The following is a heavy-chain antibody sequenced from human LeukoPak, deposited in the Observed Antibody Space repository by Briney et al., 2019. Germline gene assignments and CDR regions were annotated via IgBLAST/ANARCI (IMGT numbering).Heavy chain of an antibody. Sequence: SETLSLTCAVYGGSFSGYYWSWIRQPPGKGLEWIGEINHSGSTNYNPSLKSRVTISVDTSKNQFSLKLSSVTAADTAVYYCARAPLRQQPFDYWDQGTLVTVSS. CDR3: ARAPLRQQPFDY. CDR2: INHSGST. CDR1: GGSFSGYY. J-gene: IGHJ4*02. V-gene: IGHV4-34*01. D-gene: IGHD6-13*01.